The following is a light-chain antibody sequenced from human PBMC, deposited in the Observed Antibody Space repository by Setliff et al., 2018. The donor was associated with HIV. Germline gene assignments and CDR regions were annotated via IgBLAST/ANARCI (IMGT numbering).Light chain of an antibody. V-gene: IGLV2-14*03. CDR1: SSDIGNYNY. CDR2: DVT. Sequence: QSVLTQPASVSGSPGQSISISCTGSSSDIGNYNYVSWYQQRPGKAPQLIIYDVTNRPSGVSSRFSGSKSDNTSSLTISGLQAEDEADYYCTSYTSSDIYVFATGTKVTVL. J-gene: IGLJ1*01. CDR3: TSYTSSDIYV.